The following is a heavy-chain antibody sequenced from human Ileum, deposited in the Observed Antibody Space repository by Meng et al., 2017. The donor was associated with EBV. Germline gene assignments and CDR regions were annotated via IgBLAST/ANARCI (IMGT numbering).Heavy chain of an antibody. D-gene: IGHD2-15*01. CDR3: ARGGWSLDY. J-gene: IGHJ4*02. V-gene: IGHV4-59*08. Sequence: QVRRKESGPGLVKPSETLSLTCTVSGGSISSYYWSWIRQPPGKGLEWIGYIYYSGSTNYNPSLKSRVTISVDTSKNQFSLNLSSVTAADTAVYYCARGGWSLDYWGQGTLVTVSS. CDR2: IYYSGST. CDR1: GGSISSYY.